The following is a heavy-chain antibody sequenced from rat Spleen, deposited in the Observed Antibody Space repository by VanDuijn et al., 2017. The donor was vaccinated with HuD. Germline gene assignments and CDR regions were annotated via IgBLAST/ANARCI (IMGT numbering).Heavy chain of an antibody. CDR3: TREGFYSSYGVMDA. D-gene: IGHD1-2*01. V-gene: IGHV5-25*01. Sequence: EVQLVESGGGLVQPGRSMKLSCAASGFTFSNYDMAWVRQAPGKGLEWVSSINTDGGSTYYPDSVKGRFTISRDNAENTVYLQMNSLRSDDTATYYCTREGFYSSYGVMDAWGQGASVTVSS. CDR1: GFTFSNYD. J-gene: IGHJ4*01. CDR2: INTDGGST.